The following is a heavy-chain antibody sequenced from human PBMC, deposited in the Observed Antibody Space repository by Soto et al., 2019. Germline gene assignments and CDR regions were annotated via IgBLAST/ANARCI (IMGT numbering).Heavy chain of an antibody. Sequence: PSETLSLTCIVSGGSISSANYYWDWIRQPPGQGLEWIGSIYYSAITYYNPSLKSRVTISVDTSKNQFSLKLSSVTAADTAVYYCARREGTESFDPWGRGTLVTVSS. J-gene: IGHJ5*02. CDR2: IYYSAIT. CDR3: ARREGTESFDP. V-gene: IGHV4-39*01. CDR1: GGSISSANYY. D-gene: IGHD1-7*01.